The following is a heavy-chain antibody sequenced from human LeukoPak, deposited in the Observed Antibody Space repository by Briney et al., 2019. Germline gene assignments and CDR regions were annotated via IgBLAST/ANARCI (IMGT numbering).Heavy chain of an antibody. CDR2: IYYSGST. V-gene: IGHV4-30-4*01. CDR1: GDSISSGDYY. CDR3: AREGVQGVVVPAATDY. J-gene: IGHJ4*02. Sequence: SETLSLTCTVSGDSISSGDYYWRWLRQPPGKGLEWIGYIYYSGSTYYHPSLKSRFTISVDTSKNQFSLKLSSVTAADAAVYYCAREGVQGVVVPAATDYWGQGTLVTVSS. D-gene: IGHD2-2*01.